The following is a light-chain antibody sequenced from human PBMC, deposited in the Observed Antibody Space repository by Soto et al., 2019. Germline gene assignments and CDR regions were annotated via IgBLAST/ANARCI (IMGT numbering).Light chain of an antibody. Sequence: EIVLTQSPVTLPASLGGRATLSCRASQSVTTKLALYQQKHGQAPRLVIFGASSRATGIPARFSGSGSGTECSLTISRLQSEDFAVYYCHQYNDWPRTFGQGTKVEVK. CDR2: GAS. V-gene: IGKV3-15*01. CDR1: QSVTTK. CDR3: HQYNDWPRT. J-gene: IGKJ1*01.